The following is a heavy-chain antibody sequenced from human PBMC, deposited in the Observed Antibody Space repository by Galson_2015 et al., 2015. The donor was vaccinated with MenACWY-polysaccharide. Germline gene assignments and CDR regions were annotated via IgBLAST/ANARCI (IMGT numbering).Heavy chain of an antibody. CDR1: GFTFSDYY. CDR2: ISSSGSTI. V-gene: IGHV3-11*01. D-gene: IGHD6-19*01. CDR3: ARDMVDSGWYDGDYGMDV. Sequence: SLRLSCAASGFTFSDYYMSWIRQAPGKGLEWVSYISSSGSTIYYADSVKGRFTNSRDNAKNSLYLQMNSLRAEDTAVYYCARDMVDSGWYDGDYGMDVWGQGTTVTVSS. J-gene: IGHJ6*02.